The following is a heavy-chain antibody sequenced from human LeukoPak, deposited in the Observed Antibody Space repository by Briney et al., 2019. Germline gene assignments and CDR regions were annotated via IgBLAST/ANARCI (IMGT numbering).Heavy chain of an antibody. Sequence: ASVKVSCKASGYTFTSYYMHWVRQAPGQGLEWMGMINPSGGSTSYAQKFQGRVTMTRDTSTSTVYMELSSLRSEDTAVYYCARDKKNYYDSSGYYAGEYFQHWGQGTLVTVSS. V-gene: IGHV1-46*01. CDR1: GYTFTSYY. D-gene: IGHD3-22*01. J-gene: IGHJ1*01. CDR2: INPSGGST. CDR3: ARDKKNYYDSSGYYAGEYFQH.